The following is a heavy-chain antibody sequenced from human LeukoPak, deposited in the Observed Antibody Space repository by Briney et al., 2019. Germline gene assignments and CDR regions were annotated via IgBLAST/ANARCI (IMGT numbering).Heavy chain of an antibody. J-gene: IGHJ4*02. CDR1: GYTFTGYY. V-gene: IGHV1-2*06. CDR3: ARRIAAAGHFDY. Sequence: ASVKVSCKASGYTFTGYYLYWVRQAPGQGLEWMGRINPNSGGTSYAQKLQGRVTMTRDTSISTAYMELSSLRSDDTAVFYCARRIAAAGHFDYWGQGTLVTVSS. CDR2: INPNSGGT. D-gene: IGHD6-13*01.